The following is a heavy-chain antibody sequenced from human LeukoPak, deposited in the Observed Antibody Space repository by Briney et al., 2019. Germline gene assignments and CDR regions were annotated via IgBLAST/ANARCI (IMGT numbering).Heavy chain of an antibody. V-gene: IGHV3-23*01. CDR2: ISGSGGNT. CDR3: AKSRTPGFDY. J-gene: IGHJ4*02. D-gene: IGHD1-14*01. Sequence: GGSLRLSCTASGFTFSSYAMIWVRQAPGRGLEWVSFISGSGGNTYYADSVKGRFTISRDNSKNTLYLQMNRLRAEDTALYYCAKSRTPGFDYWGQGTLVTVSS. CDR1: GFTFSSYA.